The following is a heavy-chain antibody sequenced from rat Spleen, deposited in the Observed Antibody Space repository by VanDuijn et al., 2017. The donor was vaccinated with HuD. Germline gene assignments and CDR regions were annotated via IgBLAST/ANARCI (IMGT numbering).Heavy chain of an antibody. J-gene: IGHJ2*01. Sequence: EVQLVESGGGLVQPGRSLKLSCAASGFTFSNYGMAWVRQAPTKGLEWVASIRTSGCSTYYLDSVKGRFTISRDNAKSTLYLQMDSLRSEDTATYYCARHGGGYYSSYIPWYFDYWGQGVMVTVSS. D-gene: IGHD1-2*01. CDR3: ARHGGGYYSSYIPWYFDY. V-gene: IGHV5S13*01. CDR2: IRTSGCST. CDR1: GFTFSNYG.